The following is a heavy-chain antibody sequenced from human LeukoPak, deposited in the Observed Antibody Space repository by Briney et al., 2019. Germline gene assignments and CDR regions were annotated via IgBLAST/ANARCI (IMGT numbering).Heavy chain of an antibody. Sequence: SETLSLTCAVYGGSFSGYYWSWIRQPPGKGLEWIGEINHSGSTNYNPSLKSRVTISVDTSKNQFSLKLSSVTAADTAVYYCARANYGSGSGGNYFDYWGQGTLVTVSS. CDR3: ARANYGSGSGGNYFDY. CDR2: INHSGST. V-gene: IGHV4-34*01. CDR1: GGSFSGYY. J-gene: IGHJ4*02. D-gene: IGHD3-10*01.